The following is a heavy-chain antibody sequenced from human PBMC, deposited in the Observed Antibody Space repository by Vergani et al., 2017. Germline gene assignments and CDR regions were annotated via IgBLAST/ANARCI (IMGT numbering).Heavy chain of an antibody. CDR3: ARWRAPSNPFDY. D-gene: IGHD4-11*01. CDR1: GYTFTGYY. V-gene: IGHV1-2*04. CDR2: INPKSGGT. J-gene: IGHJ4*02. Sequence: QVQLVQSGAEVKKPGASVKVSCKASGYTFTGYYMHWVRQAPGQGLEWMGWINPKSGGTNYAQKFQGWVTMTRDTSISTAYMELSRLRSDDTAVYYCARWRAPSNPFDYWGQGTLVTVSS.